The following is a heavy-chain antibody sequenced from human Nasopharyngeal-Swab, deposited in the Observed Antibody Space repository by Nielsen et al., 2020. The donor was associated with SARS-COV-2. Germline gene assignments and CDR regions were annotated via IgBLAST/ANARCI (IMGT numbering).Heavy chain of an antibody. D-gene: IGHD5-12*01. V-gene: IGHV3-11*04. CDR3: ARTKWLRFGYYYGMDV. CDR2: ISSSGSTI. J-gene: IGHJ6*02. Sequence: WIRQPPGKGLEWVSYISSSGSTIYYADSVKGRFTISRDNAKNSLYLQMNSLRAEDTAVYYCARTKWLRFGYYYGMDVWGQGTTVTVSS.